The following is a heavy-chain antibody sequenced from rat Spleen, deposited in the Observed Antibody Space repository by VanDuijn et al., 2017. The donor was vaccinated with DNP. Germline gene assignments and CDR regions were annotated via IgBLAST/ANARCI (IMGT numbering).Heavy chain of an antibody. D-gene: IGHD1-12*01. CDR3: TRDSYAHDYAMDA. CDR2: IWSNGGT. CDR1: GLSLTSNS. J-gene: IGHJ4*01. V-gene: IGHV2-47*01. Sequence: QVQLKESGPGLVQPSQTLSLTCTVSGLSLTSNSVSWIRQPPGKGLEWMGAIWSNGGTEYNSAIKSRLSISRDTSNSQVFLKMNRRQTEDTAMYFCTRDSYAHDYAMDAWGQGTSVTVSS.